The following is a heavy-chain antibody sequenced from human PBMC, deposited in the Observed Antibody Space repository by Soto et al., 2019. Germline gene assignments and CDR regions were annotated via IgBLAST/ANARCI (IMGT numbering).Heavy chain of an antibody. CDR1: GDSVSSNSAA. Sequence: SQTLSLTCAISGDSVSSNSAALNWIRQSPSRGLEWLGRTYYRSKWYNDYAVSVKSRITINPDTSKNQFSLQLNSVTPEDTAVYYCARDPVGIAAAGTRAFDIWGQGTMVTVSS. J-gene: IGHJ3*02. CDR3: ARDPVGIAAAGTRAFDI. D-gene: IGHD6-13*01. V-gene: IGHV6-1*01. CDR2: TYYRSKWYN.